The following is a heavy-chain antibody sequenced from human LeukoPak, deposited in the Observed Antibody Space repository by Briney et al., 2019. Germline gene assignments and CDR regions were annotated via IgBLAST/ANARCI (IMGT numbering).Heavy chain of an antibody. CDR1: GYTLTELS. D-gene: IGHD1-26*01. CDR3: ATCIVGATTVFDY. V-gene: IGHV1-24*01. Sequence: EASVKVSCKVSGYTLTELSMHWVRQAPGKGLEWMGGFDPEDGEAIYAQKFQGRVTMTEDTSTDTAYMELSSLRSEDTAVYYCATCIVGATTVFDYWGQGTLVTVSS. CDR2: FDPEDGEA. J-gene: IGHJ4*02.